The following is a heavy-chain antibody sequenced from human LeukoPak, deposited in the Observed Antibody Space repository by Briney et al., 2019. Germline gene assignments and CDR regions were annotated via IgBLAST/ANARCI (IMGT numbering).Heavy chain of an antibody. J-gene: IGHJ4*02. Sequence: GGSLRLSCTASGFTFGDYVMNWFRQAPGKGLEWVGFIRSKAYGGTTEYAASVKGRFTISRDDSKGIAYLQMNSLKTEDTAVYYCGSGSGWYSPDYWGQGTLVTVSS. D-gene: IGHD6-19*01. V-gene: IGHV3-49*03. CDR2: IRSKAYGGTT. CDR1: GFTFGDYV. CDR3: GSGSGWYSPDY.